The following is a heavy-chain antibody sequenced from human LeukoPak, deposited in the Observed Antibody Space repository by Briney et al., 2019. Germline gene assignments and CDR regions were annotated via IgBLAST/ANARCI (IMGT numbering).Heavy chain of an antibody. CDR2: ISSSSSYI. CDR1: GFTFSSYS. J-gene: IGHJ4*01. D-gene: IGHD4-23*01. V-gene: IGHV3-21*01. Sequence: GGSLRLSCAASGFTFSSYSMNWVRQAPGKGLEWVSSISSSSSYIYYADSVKGRFTISRDNAKNSLYLQMNRVRAEDTAVYYCASDRLVTVIDYWGQGTLVTVSS. CDR3: ASDRLVTVIDY.